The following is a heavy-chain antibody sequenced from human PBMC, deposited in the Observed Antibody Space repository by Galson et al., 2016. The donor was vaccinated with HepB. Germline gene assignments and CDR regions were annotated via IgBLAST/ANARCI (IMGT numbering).Heavy chain of an antibody. CDR3: ARDNYGYGNYLDS. D-gene: IGHD3-16*01. J-gene: IGHJ4*02. CDR1: GFIFTTYA. Sequence: SLRLSCAASGFIFTTYAMHWVRQTPGKGLEWVAVISYEGSRTDYTDSVKGRFTISRDISKNTVFLQMNSLRVIDTAVYYCARDNYGYGNYLDSWGQGTLVTVSS. V-gene: IGHV3-30-3*01. CDR2: ISYEGSRT.